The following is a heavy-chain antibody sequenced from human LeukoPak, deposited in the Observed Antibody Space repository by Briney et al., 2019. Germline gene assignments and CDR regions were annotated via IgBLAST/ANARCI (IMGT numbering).Heavy chain of an antibody. CDR3: ARSKRIPFDY. CDR1: GGSISSYY. V-gene: IGHV4-59*01. J-gene: IGHJ4*02. D-gene: IGHD2/OR15-2a*01. CDR2: IYYSGST. Sequence: SETLSLTRTVSGGSISSYYWSWIRQPPGKGLEWIGYIYYSGSTNYNPSLKSRVTISVDTSKNQFSLKLSSVTAADTAVYYCARSKRIPFDYWGQGTLVTVSS.